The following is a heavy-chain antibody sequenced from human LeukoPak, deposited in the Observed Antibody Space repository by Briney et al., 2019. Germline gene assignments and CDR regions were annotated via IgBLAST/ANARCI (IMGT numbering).Heavy chain of an antibody. CDR1: GFSFSTYG. Sequence: GRSLRLSCAASGFSFSTYGMHWVRQAPGKGLEWVAMIWYDASGQHYADSVKGRFTISRDTSKNTLYLQMNSLRAEDTAVYFCARDSLYDDNGYYHYFDYWGRETLVTVSS. J-gene: IGHJ4*02. V-gene: IGHV3-33*01. CDR2: IWYDASGQ. D-gene: IGHD3-22*01. CDR3: ARDSLYDDNGYYHYFDY.